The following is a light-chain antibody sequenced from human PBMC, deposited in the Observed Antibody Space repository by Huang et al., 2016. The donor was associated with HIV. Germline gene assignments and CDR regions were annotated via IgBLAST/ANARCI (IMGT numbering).Light chain of an antibody. V-gene: IGKV3-15*01. CDR1: QSVSSN. CDR2: GAS. Sequence: EVVMTQIPATLTVSPGERATLSCRASQSVSSNLAWYQQKPGQAPRLLIYGASTRATGIPARFSASVSGTDFTLTISSLQSEDFAVYYCQQYNNWPPWTFGQGTRVEIK. J-gene: IGKJ1*01. CDR3: QQYNNWPPWT.